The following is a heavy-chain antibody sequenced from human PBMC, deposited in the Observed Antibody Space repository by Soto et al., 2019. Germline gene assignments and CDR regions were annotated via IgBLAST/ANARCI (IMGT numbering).Heavy chain of an antibody. CDR1: GYTFTGYY. Sequence: ASVKVSCKASGYTFTGYYMHWVRQAPGQGLEWMGWINPNSGGTNYAQKFQGWVTMTRDTSISTAYMELSRLRSDDTAVYYCARSDHYDFWSGYSDFDYWGQGTLVTVSS. CDR3: ARSDHYDFWSGYSDFDY. J-gene: IGHJ4*02. V-gene: IGHV1-2*04. D-gene: IGHD3-3*01. CDR2: INPNSGGT.